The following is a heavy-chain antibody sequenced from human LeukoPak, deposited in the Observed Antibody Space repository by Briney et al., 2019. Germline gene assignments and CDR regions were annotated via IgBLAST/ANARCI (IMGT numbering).Heavy chain of an antibody. Sequence: SETLSLTCTVSGGSISNSYWSWIRQPAGKGLEWIGRIYTSGSTNYNPSLKSRVTMSVDTSKNQFSLKLNSVTAADTAVYYCARAYYYGSGSYGLDYWGQGTLVTVSS. CDR1: GGSISNSY. J-gene: IGHJ4*02. D-gene: IGHD3-10*01. CDR2: IYTSGST. CDR3: ARAYYYGSGSYGLDY. V-gene: IGHV4-4*07.